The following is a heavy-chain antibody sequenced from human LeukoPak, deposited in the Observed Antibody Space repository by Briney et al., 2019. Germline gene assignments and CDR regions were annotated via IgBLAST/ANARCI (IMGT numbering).Heavy chain of an antibody. CDR1: GGSISSYY. CDR2: IYTSGST. J-gene: IGHJ5*02. D-gene: IGHD6-19*01. V-gene: IGHV4-4*07. CDR3: ARQNSVGGSIYNWFDP. Sequence: PSETLSLTCTVSGGSISSYYWSWIRQPAGKGLEWIGRIYTSGSTNYNPSLKSRVTMSVDTSKNQFSLKLSSVTAADTAVYYCARQNSVGGSIYNWFDPWGQGTLVTVSS.